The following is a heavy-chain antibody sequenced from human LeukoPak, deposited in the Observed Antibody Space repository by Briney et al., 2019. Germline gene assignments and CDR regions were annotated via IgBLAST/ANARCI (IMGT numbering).Heavy chain of an antibody. CDR2: ISTSGSYT. V-gene: IGHV3-11*05. Sequence: GGSLRLSCAASGFTFSDYYMSWIRQAPGKGLEWISYISTSGSYTNYADSVKGRFTISRDNAKNSLYLQMNSLGAEDTAVYYCAKEDSGWFYFDYWGQETLVTVSS. CDR1: GFTFSDYY. J-gene: IGHJ4*02. CDR3: AKEDSGWFYFDY. D-gene: IGHD6-19*01.